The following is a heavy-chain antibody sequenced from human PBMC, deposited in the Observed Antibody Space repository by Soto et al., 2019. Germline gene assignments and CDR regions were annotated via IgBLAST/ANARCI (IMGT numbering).Heavy chain of an antibody. V-gene: IGHV3-23*01. J-gene: IGHJ4*02. D-gene: IGHD3-9*01. Sequence: EVQLLESGGGLVQPGGSLRLSCPASGFTFSSYAMSWVRQAPGKGLEWVSGITSGGSTYYPDSVKGRFTISRDNSRNTRHLQMTSLGAEHTAVYYCAKGVSDSSFLFTAYWGQGTLVTVSS. CDR2: ITSGGST. CDR1: GFTFSSYA. CDR3: AKGVSDSSFLFTAY.